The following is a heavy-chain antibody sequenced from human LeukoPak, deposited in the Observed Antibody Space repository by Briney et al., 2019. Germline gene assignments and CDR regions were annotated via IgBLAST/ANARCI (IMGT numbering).Heavy chain of an antibody. CDR2: MNPNSGNT. D-gene: IGHD6-13*01. V-gene: IGHV1-8*01. Sequence: ASVKVSCKASGYTFTSYDINWVRQATGQGLEWMGWMNPNSGNTGYAQKFQGRVTMTRNTSISTAYMELSSLRSEETAVYYCARGIAARVWRPRYYSYYMDVWGKGTTVTVSS. J-gene: IGHJ6*03. CDR1: GYTFTSYD. CDR3: ARGIAARVWRPRYYSYYMDV.